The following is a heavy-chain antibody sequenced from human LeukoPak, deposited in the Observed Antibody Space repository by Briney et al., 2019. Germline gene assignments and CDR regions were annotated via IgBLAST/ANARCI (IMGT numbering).Heavy chain of an antibody. Sequence: SETLSLTCAVYGGSFSGYYWSWIRQPPGKGLEWIGEINHSGSTNHNPSLKSRVTISVDTSKKQFSLKLSSVTAADTAVYYCASGISGSYYGRPFGYWGQGTLVTVSS. CDR1: GGSFSGYY. J-gene: IGHJ4*02. D-gene: IGHD1-26*01. CDR2: INHSGST. CDR3: ASGISGSYYGRPFGY. V-gene: IGHV4-34*01.